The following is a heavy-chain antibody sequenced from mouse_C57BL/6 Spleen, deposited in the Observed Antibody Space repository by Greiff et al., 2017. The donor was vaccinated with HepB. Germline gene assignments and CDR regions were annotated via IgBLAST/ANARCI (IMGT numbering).Heavy chain of an antibody. V-gene: IGHV5-6*01. CDR2: ISSGGSYT. D-gene: IGHD3-2*02. J-gene: IGHJ2*01. Sequence: EVKLQESGGDLVKPGGSLKLSCAASGFTFSSYGMSWVRQTPDKRLEWVATISSGGSYTYYPDSVKGRFTISRDNAKNTLYLQMSSLKSEDTAMYYCARHSDSSGFDYWGQGTTLTVSS. CDR1: GFTFSSYG. CDR3: ARHSDSSGFDY.